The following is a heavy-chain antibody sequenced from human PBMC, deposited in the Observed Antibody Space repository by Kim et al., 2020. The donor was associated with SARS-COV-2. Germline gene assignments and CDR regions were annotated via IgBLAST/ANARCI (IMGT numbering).Heavy chain of an antibody. CDR2: IRSKANSYAT. V-gene: IGHV3-73*01. J-gene: IGHJ6*02. D-gene: IGHD2-2*01. CDR3: TSRPRDIVVVPAAPDYYGMDV. Sequence: GGSLRLSCAASGFTFSGSAMHWVRQASGKGLEWVGRIRSKANSYATAYAESVKGRFTISRDDSKNTAYLQMNSLKTEDTAVYYCTSRPRDIVVVPAAPDYYGMDVWGQGTTVTVSS. CDR1: GFTFSGSA.